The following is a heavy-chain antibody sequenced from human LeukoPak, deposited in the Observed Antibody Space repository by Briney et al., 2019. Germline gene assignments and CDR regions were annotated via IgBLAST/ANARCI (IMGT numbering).Heavy chain of an antibody. J-gene: IGHJ5*02. V-gene: IGHV1-69*01. Sequence: GASVKVSCKASGGSFSNYAFSWVRQSPGQGLEWLGGIIPIFGVSNFARKFQGRVTISADESTSTAYMELSSLTSEDTAVYYCARGMEFERHHDSWSGSTWFGPWCQGTLVTVSS. CDR1: GGSFSNYA. CDR2: IIPIFGVS. D-gene: IGHD3-3*01. CDR3: ARGMEFERHHDSWSGSTWFGP.